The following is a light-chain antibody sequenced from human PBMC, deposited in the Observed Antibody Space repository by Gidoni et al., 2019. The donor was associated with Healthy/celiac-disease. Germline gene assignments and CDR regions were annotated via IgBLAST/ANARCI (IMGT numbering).Light chain of an antibody. J-gene: IGKJ1*01. CDR2: DAS. Sequence: DIQMTQSPSTLSASVGDRVTITCRASQSISSWLAWYQQKPGKAPKLLIYDASSFESWVPSRFSCSGSGTEFTLTISSLQPDDFATYYCQQYNSYWTFGQXTKVEIK. CDR1: QSISSW. CDR3: QQYNSYWT. V-gene: IGKV1-5*01.